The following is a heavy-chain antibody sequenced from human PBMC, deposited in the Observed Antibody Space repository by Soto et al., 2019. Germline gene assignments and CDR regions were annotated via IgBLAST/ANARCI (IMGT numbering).Heavy chain of an antibody. CDR2: ITTKPNCYTT. D-gene: IGHD4-17*01. Sequence: EVQLVESGGHLVQPGGSLRLSCAASGFIFSDHEMDWVRQAPGKVLEWVGRITTKPNCYTTEYAASVKGRFAISRDDSENSLYLQMSSLKTEDTDVYYCAREDRGTVTTAFDAWGQGTMVSVSS. V-gene: IGHV3-72*01. J-gene: IGHJ3*01. CDR3: AREDRGTVTTAFDA. CDR1: GFIFSDHE.